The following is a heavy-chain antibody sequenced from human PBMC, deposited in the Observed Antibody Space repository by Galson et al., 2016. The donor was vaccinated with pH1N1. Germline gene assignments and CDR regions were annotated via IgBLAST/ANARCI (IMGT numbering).Heavy chain of an antibody. D-gene: IGHD1-26*01. J-gene: IGHJ4*02. CDR1: GDSIRGSNYY. CDR3: ARGIRGSTPDRPYYFDY. CDR2: IYYSESI. Sequence: TLSLTCTVSGDSIRGSNYYWSWIRQPPGRGLECIGYIYYSESIYYSPSLKSRVTISLDTSKNQFSLRLRSVTAADTAVYYCARGIRGSTPDRPYYFDYWGQGTLVTVSS. V-gene: IGHV4-30-4*01.